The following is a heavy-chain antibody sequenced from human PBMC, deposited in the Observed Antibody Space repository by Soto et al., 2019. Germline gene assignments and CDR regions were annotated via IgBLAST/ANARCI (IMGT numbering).Heavy chain of an antibody. V-gene: IGHV3-33*01. CDR2: IWYDGTQK. CDR1: GFTFNTYS. D-gene: IGHD4-17*01. Sequence: QVQLEESGGGVVQPGRSLRLSCEASGFTFNTYSMHWVRQPPGKGLEWLAAIWYDGTQKYYADSVKGRFIISRDNSKQTLYVDMNSLRAEDTAVYYCARAGGTTVTGLWNFDSWGQGTLVTVSS. CDR3: ARAGGTTVTGLWNFDS. J-gene: IGHJ4*02.